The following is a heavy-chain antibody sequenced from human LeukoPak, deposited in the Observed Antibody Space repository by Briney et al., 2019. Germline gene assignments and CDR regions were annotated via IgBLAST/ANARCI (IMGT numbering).Heavy chain of an antibody. Sequence: GGSLRLSCAASGFTFSSYSMNWVRQAPGKGLEWVSSISSSSSYIYYADSVKGRFTISRDNSKNTLYLQMNSLRAEDTAVYYCARDPDFDSSGYTFDYWGQGTLVTVSS. D-gene: IGHD3-22*01. J-gene: IGHJ4*02. CDR3: ARDPDFDSSGYTFDY. V-gene: IGHV3-21*01. CDR2: ISSSSSYI. CDR1: GFTFSSYS.